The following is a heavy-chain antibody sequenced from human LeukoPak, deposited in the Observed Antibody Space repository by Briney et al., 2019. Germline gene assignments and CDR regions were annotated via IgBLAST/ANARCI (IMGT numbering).Heavy chain of an antibody. J-gene: IGHJ4*02. Sequence: PSETLSLTCNVSGGSISSYYWSLIRQPAGKGLEWIGRIYTSGSTNYNPSLKSRVTISVDKSKNQFSLKLSSVTAADTAVYYCARILYSTLAFSYWGQGTLVTVSS. D-gene: IGHD2-15*01. CDR2: IYTSGST. V-gene: IGHV4-4*07. CDR1: GGSISSYY. CDR3: ARILYSTLAFSY.